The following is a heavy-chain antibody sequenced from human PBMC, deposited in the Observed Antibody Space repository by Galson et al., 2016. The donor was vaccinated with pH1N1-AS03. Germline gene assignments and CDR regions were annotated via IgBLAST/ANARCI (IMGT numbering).Heavy chain of an antibody. CDR3: ARGYCNGGSCYDGWDYFDY. Sequence: SVKVSCKASGYPFSNYGFSWVRQAPGQGLDWMGWISAYSGDTNYAQKFQGRVTMTTDTSTSTAYMELRSLRSDDTAIYYCARGYCNGGSCYDGWDYFDYWGQGTLVTVSS. V-gene: IGHV1-18*04. D-gene: IGHD2-15*01. CDR2: ISAYSGDT. J-gene: IGHJ4*02. CDR1: GYPFSNYG.